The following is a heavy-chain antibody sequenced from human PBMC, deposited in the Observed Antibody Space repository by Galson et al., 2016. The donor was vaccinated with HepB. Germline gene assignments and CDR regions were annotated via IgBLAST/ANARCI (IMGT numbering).Heavy chain of an antibody. CDR2: IYNNGST. V-gene: IGHV4-61*01. D-gene: IGHD6-19*01. CDR3: ARDRGYSSGWEGNWFDP. J-gene: IGHJ5*02. CDR1: GASVSSGRYY. Sequence: SETLSLTCTVSGASVSSGRYYWTWIRQPPGKGLEWIGYIYNNGSTNYNPSLKSRGTISVDTSKNQVSLKLTSVKAADTAVYYCARDRGYSSGWEGNWFDPWGQGTLVTVSS.